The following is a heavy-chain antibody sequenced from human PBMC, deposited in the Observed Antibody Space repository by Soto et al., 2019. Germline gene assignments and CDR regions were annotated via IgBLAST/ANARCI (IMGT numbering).Heavy chain of an antibody. Sequence: QVQLVESGGGVVQPGRSLRLSCAASGFTFSSYAMHWVRQAPGKGLEWVAVISYDGSNKYYADSVKGRFTISRDNSKNPLYLQMNSLRAEDTAVYYCARDYQSMITFGGVQDYWGQGTLVTVSS. J-gene: IGHJ4*02. CDR3: ARDYQSMITFGGVQDY. CDR2: ISYDGSNK. CDR1: GFTFSSYA. D-gene: IGHD3-16*01. V-gene: IGHV3-30-3*01.